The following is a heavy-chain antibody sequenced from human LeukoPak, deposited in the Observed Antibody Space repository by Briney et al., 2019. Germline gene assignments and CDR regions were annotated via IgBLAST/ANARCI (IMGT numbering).Heavy chain of an antibody. CDR1: GFTFSRYA. D-gene: IGHD6-6*01. CDR2: ISGGGGGT. Sequence: GGSLRLSCAVSGFTFSRYAMSWVRQAPGKGLEWVSTISGGGGGTYYGDSVKGRFTISRDNSKNTLYLQMNSLRAEDTAVYYCAKGSSSSSRYYFDYWGQGTLVTVSS. J-gene: IGHJ4*02. CDR3: AKGSSSSSRYYFDY. V-gene: IGHV3-23*01.